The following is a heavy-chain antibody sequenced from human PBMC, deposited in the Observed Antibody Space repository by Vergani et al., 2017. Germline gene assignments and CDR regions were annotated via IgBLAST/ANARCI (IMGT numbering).Heavy chain of an antibody. CDR2: INAGNGNT. J-gene: IGHJ6*02. V-gene: IGHV1-3*01. D-gene: IGHD5-12*01. CDR3: AREGDIVATGRLYGMDV. CDR1: GYTFTSYA. Sequence: QVQLVQSGAEVKKPGASVKVSCKASGYTFTSYAMHWVRQAPGQRLEWMGWINAGNGNTKYSQKFQGRVTFTRDTSASTAYMELSSLRSEDTAVYYCAREGDIVATGRLYGMDVWGQGTTVTVS.